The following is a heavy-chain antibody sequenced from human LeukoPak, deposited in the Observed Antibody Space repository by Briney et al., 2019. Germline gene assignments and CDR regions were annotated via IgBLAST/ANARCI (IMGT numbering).Heavy chain of an antibody. CDR2: ISAYNGNT. CDR3: ARDFYDFLSCYENLFDP. Sequence: GASVKVSCKASGYTFTSYDISWVRQAPGQGLEWMGWISAYNGNTNYAQKLQGRVTMTTDTSTSTAYMELRSLRSDHTAVYYFARDFYDFLSCYENLFDPWGQGTLVTVSS. V-gene: IGHV1-18*01. CDR1: GYTFTSYD. D-gene: IGHD3-3*01. J-gene: IGHJ5*02.